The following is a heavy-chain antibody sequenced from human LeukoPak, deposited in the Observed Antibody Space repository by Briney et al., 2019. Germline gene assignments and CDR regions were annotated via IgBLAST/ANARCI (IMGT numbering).Heavy chain of an antibody. CDR3: AKDRVAVAGTFSYFDY. CDR1: GFTFSSYS. D-gene: IGHD6-19*01. CDR2: ISSSSSTI. J-gene: IGHJ4*02. V-gene: IGHV3-48*01. Sequence: GSLRLSCAASGFTFSSYSMNWVRQAPGKGLEWVSYISSSSSTIYYADSVKGRFTISRDNAKSSLYLQMNSLRAEDTAVYYCAKDRVAVAGTFSYFDYWGQGTLVTVSS.